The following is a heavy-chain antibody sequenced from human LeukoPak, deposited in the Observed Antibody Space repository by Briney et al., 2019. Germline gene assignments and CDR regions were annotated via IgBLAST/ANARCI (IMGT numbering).Heavy chain of an antibody. J-gene: IGHJ4*02. V-gene: IGHV3-7*01. CDR2: IKQDGSEK. D-gene: IGHD2-15*01. Sequence: PGGSLRLSCAASGFTFSSYWRSWVRQAPGKGLEWVANIKQDGSEKYYADSVKGRFTISRDNSKNTLYLQMNSLRAEDTAVYYCAKDQAAGHFDYWGQGTLVTVSS. CDR1: GFTFSSYW. CDR3: AKDQAAGHFDY.